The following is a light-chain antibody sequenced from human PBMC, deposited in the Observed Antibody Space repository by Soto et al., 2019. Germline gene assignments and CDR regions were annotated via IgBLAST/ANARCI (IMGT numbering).Light chain of an antibody. CDR2: GAS. Sequence: EIVLTQSPGTLSLSPGERATLSCRASQSVSSSYLAWYQQKPGQAPRLLIYGASSRATGIPDRFSGSGSGTDFTLTISRLEPEDFAVYYCQQYGNSPQTCGQGTKLEIK. J-gene: IGKJ2*01. CDR3: QQYGNSPQT. V-gene: IGKV3-20*01. CDR1: QSVSSSY.